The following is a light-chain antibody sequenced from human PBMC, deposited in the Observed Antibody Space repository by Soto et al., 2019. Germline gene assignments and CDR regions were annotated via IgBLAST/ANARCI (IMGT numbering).Light chain of an antibody. CDR1: SSDVGGYNY. V-gene: IGLV2-14*01. CDR2: DVS. CDR3: SSYTSSSPPVV. J-gene: IGLJ2*01. Sequence: QSVLTQPASVSGSPGQSITISCTGTSSDVGGYNYVSWSQQHPGKAPKLMIYDVSNRPSGVSNRFSGSKSGNTASLTISGLQAEDEADYYCSSYTSSSPPVVFGGGTKLTVL.